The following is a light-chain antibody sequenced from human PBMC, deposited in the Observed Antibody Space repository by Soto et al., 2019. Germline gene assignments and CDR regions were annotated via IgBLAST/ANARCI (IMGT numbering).Light chain of an antibody. V-gene: IGKV3-20*01. J-gene: IGKJ1*01. CDR1: QSVASNY. CDR3: QQYGSSPPT. CDR2: GAS. Sequence: EIVLTQSPGTLSLSPGERATLSCRASQSVASNYLAWYQQKPGQAPRLLIYGASSRATGIPDRFSGSGSGTDFTLTISRLEPEYFAVYYCQQYGSSPPTFGQGTKVDIK.